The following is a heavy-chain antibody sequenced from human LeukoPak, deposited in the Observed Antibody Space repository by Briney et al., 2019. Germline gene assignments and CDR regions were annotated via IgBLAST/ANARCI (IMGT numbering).Heavy chain of an antibody. J-gene: IGHJ3*02. CDR1: GGSFSGYY. V-gene: IGHV4-34*01. CDR3: ARVGKRYFTSILLKNNDAFDI. Sequence: SETLSLTCAVYGGSFSGYYWSWIRQPPGKGLEWIGEINHSGSTNYNPSLKSRVTISVDTPKNQFSLKLSSVTAADTAVYYCARVGKRYFTSILLKNNDAFDIWGQGTMVTVSS. CDR2: INHSGST. D-gene: IGHD3-9*01.